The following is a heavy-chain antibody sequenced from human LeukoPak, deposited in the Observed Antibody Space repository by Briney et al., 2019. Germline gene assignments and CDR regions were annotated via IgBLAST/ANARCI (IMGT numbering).Heavy chain of an antibody. Sequence: GGSLRCSCAASGFDFSRYGMHWGGQAPGMGLDWVAFVRYDGVNKYYTDSVKGRFTISKDNSKNTLYLQMNSLRVEDTALYSCARESGVDYHSEGPRYWGRGTLVTVSS. CDR2: VRYDGVNK. V-gene: IGHV3-30*02. D-gene: IGHD2-21*02. CDR1: GFDFSRYG. J-gene: IGHJ4*02. CDR3: ARESGVDYHSEGPRY.